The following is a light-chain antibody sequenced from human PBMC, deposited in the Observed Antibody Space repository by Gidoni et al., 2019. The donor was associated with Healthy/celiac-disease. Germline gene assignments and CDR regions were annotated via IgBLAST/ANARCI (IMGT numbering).Light chain of an antibody. J-gene: IGLJ3*02. CDR1: STIIGAWYD. Sequence: QSVLTQPPSLSGAPAQRVTISCTGSSTIIGAWYDVNWYQQLPVTAPKLLIYGNSNRPAGFPDRFSGSKSGTSASLAITGLQAEDEAEYYCQCYDSSLSGSVFGGGTKLTVL. V-gene: IGLV1-40*01. CDR2: GNS. CDR3: QCYDSSLSGSV.